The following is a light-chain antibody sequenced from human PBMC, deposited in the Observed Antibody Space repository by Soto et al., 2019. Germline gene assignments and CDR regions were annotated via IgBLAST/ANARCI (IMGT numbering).Light chain of an antibody. CDR3: AAWDDRLNAPV. Sequence: QSALTQPPSASGTPGQRVTISCSGSNSNIGSNAVNWYQQLPGTAPKLLIHGNDQRPSGVPDRLSGSKSGTSASLVISGLQSEDEADYYCAAWDDRLNAPVFGGGTKLTVL. CDR2: GND. CDR1: NSNIGSNA. V-gene: IGLV1-44*01. J-gene: IGLJ2*01.